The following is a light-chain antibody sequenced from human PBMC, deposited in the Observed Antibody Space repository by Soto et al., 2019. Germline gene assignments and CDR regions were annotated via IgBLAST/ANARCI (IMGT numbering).Light chain of an antibody. CDR3: AAWDDSLNGHVV. CDR2: SNS. Sequence: QSVLTQPPSASGTPGQRVTISCSGSSSNIGSNTVNWYQQLPGTAPKLLIYSNSQRPSGVPDRFSGSKSGTSASLAISGLQSEDEADYYCAAWDDSLNGHVVFGGGTKVTVL. V-gene: IGLV1-44*01. CDR1: SSNIGSNT. J-gene: IGLJ2*01.